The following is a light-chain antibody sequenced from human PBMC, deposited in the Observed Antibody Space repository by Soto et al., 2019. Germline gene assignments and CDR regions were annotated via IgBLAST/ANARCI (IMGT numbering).Light chain of an antibody. CDR2: ENN. Sequence: QSVLTQPPSVSAAPGQKVTISCSGSSSNIGNNYVSWYQQLPGTAPKLLIYENNKRPSGIPDRFSGSKSGTSATLGITGLQTWDEADYYCGTWDSSLSGVFGGGTKLTVL. CDR3: GTWDSSLSGV. V-gene: IGLV1-51*02. J-gene: IGLJ3*02. CDR1: SSNIGNNY.